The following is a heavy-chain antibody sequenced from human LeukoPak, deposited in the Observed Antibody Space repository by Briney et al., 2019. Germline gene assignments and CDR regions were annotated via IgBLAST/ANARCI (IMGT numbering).Heavy chain of an antibody. CDR2: IDSSSYYI. CDR1: GFTFSSYS. CDR3: VRSPAALNWFDP. D-gene: IGHD2-2*01. Sequence: GGSLRLSCAASGFTFSSYSMKWVRQAPGKGLEWISYIDSSSYYIYYADSVKGRFTISRDNAKNLLYLQMNSLRAEDTAVYYCVRSPAALNWFDPWGQGTLVTVSS. J-gene: IGHJ5*02. V-gene: IGHV3-21*05.